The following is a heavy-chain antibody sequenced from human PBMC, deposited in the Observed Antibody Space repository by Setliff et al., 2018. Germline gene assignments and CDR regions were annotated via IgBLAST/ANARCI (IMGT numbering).Heavy chain of an antibody. CDR2: IDRTGNR. V-gene: IGHV4-38-2*01. J-gene: IGHJ4*02. D-gene: IGHD3-10*01. Sequence: SETLSLTCAVSGVSISDGHFWGWIRQPPGKGLEWIGSIDRTGNRYYNSPLRSRVTLSIDMSRNEFSLELRSMTAADTAMYYCARRDEYLQFREFFDFWGQGILVTVS. CDR3: ARRDEYLQFREFFDF. CDR1: GVSISDGHF.